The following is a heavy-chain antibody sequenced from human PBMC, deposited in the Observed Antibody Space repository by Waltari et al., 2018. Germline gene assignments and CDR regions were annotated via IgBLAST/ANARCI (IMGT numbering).Heavy chain of an antibody. CDR2: IHTSGGT. CDR1: GGSISTGSHC. Sequence: QVQLQQSGPGLVKPSQTLSLTCTVSGGSISTGSHCWNWIRQPAGKGLEWIGRIHTSGGTKYNPALKIRVTIAVDTSQNQCSLNLNSVTAADTALYFCARDSLETGDPWFFDLWGRGTLVTVSS. CDR3: ARDSLETGDPWFFDL. V-gene: IGHV4-61*02. D-gene: IGHD7-27*01. J-gene: IGHJ2*01.